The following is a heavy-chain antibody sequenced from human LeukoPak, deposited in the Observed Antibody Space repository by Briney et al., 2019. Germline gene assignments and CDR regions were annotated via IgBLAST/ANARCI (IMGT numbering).Heavy chain of an antibody. CDR3: ARDRREWEPNWVDP. CDR1: GGTFSSYA. V-gene: IGHV1-69*13. Sequence: GASVKVSCKASGGTFSSYAISWVRQAPGQGLEWMGGIIPIFGTANYAQKFQGRVTITADESTSTAYMELSSLRSEDTAVYYCARDRREWEPNWVDPWGQGTLVTVSS. J-gene: IGHJ5*02. CDR2: IIPIFGTA. D-gene: IGHD1-26*01.